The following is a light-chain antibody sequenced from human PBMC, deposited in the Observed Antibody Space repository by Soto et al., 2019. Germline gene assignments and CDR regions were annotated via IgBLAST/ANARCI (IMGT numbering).Light chain of an antibody. CDR3: SSYTIRSTLGV. CDR2: DVS. J-gene: IGLJ2*01. V-gene: IGLV2-14*03. Sequence: QSVLTQPASVSGSPGQSITISCTGTNSDIGGYNYVSWYQQHPGKAPKLMIYDVSNRPSGVSYRFSGSKSGNTASLTISGLPAEDEADYYCSSYTIRSTLGVFGGGTKLTFL. CDR1: NSDIGGYNY.